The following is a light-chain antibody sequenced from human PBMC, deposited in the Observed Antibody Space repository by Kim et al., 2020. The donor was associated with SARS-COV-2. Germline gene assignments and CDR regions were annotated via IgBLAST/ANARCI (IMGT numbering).Light chain of an antibody. Sequence: SSELTQDPAVSVALGQTVRITCQGDSLRSYYASWYQQKPGQAPVLVIYGKNNRPSGIPDRFSGSSSGNTASLTITGAQAEDEADYYCNSRDSSGNHLEYVVFGGGTQLTVL. CDR3: NSRDSSGNHLEYVV. J-gene: IGLJ2*01. CDR1: SLRSYY. CDR2: GKN. V-gene: IGLV3-19*01.